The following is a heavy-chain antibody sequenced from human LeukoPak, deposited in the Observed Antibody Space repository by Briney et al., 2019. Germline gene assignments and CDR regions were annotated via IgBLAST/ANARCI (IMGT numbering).Heavy chain of an antibody. J-gene: IGHJ4*02. V-gene: IGHV3-23*01. CDR3: AKGKYSSGWYYFDY. CDR1: GFTFSSYA. Sequence: PGGSLRLSCAASGFTFSSYAMSWVRQAPGKGLEWVSAISGSGGSTYYADSVKGRFAISRDNSKNTLYLQMNSLRAEDTAVYYCAKGKYSSGWYYFDYWGQGTLVTVSS. CDR2: ISGSGGST. D-gene: IGHD6-19*01.